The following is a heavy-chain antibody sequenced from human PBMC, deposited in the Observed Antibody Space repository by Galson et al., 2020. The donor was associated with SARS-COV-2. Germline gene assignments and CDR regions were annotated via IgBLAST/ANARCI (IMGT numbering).Heavy chain of an antibody. V-gene: IGHV5-10-1*01. J-gene: IGHJ3*02. D-gene: IGHD3-22*01. CDR2: IDPSDSYT. Sequence: HGESLKISCKGSGYSFTSYWISWVRQMPGKGLEWMGRIDPSDSYTNYSPSFQGHVTISADKSISTAYLQWSSLKASDTAMYYCARHRYYYDLLTDAFDIWGQGTMVTVSS. CDR3: ARHRYYYDLLTDAFDI. CDR1: GYSFTSYW.